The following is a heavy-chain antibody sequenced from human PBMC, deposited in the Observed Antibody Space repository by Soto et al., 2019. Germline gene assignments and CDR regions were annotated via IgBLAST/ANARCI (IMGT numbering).Heavy chain of an antibody. Sequence: QAQLQESGPGLVKPSETLSLTCTVSGGSISSYYWSWIRQPPGKGLEWVGYAYYTGTTSYNPSLKSRVTISVDTSRNQFSLKLSSVTAADTAVYYCARGPNYDFWSGYLRGWGQGTLVTVSS. D-gene: IGHD3-3*01. CDR2: AYYTGTT. CDR3: ARGPNYDFWSGYLRG. CDR1: GGSISSYY. V-gene: IGHV4-59*13. J-gene: IGHJ4*02.